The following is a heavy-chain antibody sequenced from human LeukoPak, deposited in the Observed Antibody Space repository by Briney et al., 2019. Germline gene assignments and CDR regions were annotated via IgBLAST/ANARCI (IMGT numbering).Heavy chain of an antibody. Sequence: PGGSLRLSCAASGFTFSSYSMNWVRQAPGKGLEWVSSMSSSSSYNYYADSVKGRFTISRDNAKNSLYLQMNSLGAEDTAVYYCAREKYDILTGYSPYFFDYWGQGTLVTVS. V-gene: IGHV3-21*01. D-gene: IGHD3-9*01. CDR1: GFTFSSYS. J-gene: IGHJ4*02. CDR3: AREKYDILTGYSPYFFDY. CDR2: MSSSSSYN.